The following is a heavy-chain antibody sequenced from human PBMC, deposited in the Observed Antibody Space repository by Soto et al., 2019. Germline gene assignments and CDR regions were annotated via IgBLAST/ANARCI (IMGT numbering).Heavy chain of an antibody. J-gene: IGHJ3*02. D-gene: IGHD3-22*01. CDR2: ISGSGCST. CDR3: AKDHSITMIVVVITWVGAFDI. V-gene: IGHV3-23*01. Sequence: GGSLRLSCAASGFTFSSYAMSWVRQAPGKGLEWVSAISGSGCSTYYADSVKRRLTISRDNSKNTLYLQMNSLRAEDTAVYYFAKDHSITMIVVVITWVGAFDIWGQGTMVTVSS. CDR1: GFTFSSYA.